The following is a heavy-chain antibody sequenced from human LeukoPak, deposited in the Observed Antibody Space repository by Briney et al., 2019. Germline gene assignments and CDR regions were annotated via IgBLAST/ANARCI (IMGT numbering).Heavy chain of an antibody. CDR3: ARDRMGAILCLDS. CDR2: ITGSGGTT. D-gene: IGHD1-26*01. V-gene: IGHV3-23*01. Sequence: GGSLRLSSAASGFSLSSYGMSWVRQAPGKGLEWISAITGSGGTTYYAGSVEGRFTISRDNSKNTLYLQVNSLRAEDTAVYYCARDRMGAILCLDSWGQGTRVTVSS. J-gene: IGHJ4*02. CDR1: GFSLSSYG.